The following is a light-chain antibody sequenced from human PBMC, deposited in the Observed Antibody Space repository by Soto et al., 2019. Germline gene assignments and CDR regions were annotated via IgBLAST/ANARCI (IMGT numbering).Light chain of an antibody. Sequence: IVMTQSPLSLSVTPGEAASISCKSSRSLLHITGETFLFWYLQKPGQSPQLLIYEVSTRVSGVPDRFSGSGSGTDFTLEISRVETDDVGIYYCMQSTQLPPTFGQGTRLDIK. V-gene: IGKV2D-29*02. CDR3: MQSTQLPPT. J-gene: IGKJ5*01. CDR1: RSLLHITGETF. CDR2: EVS.